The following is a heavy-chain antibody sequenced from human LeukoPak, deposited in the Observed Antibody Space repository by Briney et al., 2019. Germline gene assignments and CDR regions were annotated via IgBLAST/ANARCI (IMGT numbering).Heavy chain of an antibody. CDR2: INHSGST. Sequence: SETPSLTCAVYGGSFSGYYWSWIRQPPGKGLEWIGEINHSGSTNYNPSLKSRVTISVDTSKNQFSLKLSSVTAADTAVYFCARGPYSYDSSGAFDIWGQGTMVTVSS. V-gene: IGHV4-34*01. CDR3: ARGPYSYDSSGAFDI. CDR1: GGSFSGYY. D-gene: IGHD3-22*01. J-gene: IGHJ3*02.